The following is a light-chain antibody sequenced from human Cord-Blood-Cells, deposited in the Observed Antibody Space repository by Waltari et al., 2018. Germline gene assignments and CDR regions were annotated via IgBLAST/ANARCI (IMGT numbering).Light chain of an antibody. J-gene: IGLJ2*01. Sequence: QSALTQPASVSGSPGHSITISCTGTSSDVGSYNLVPWYQQHPGKAPTLMIYEVSKRPSGVSNRFSGSKSGNTASLTISGLQAEDEADYYCCSYAGSSTVVFGGGTKLTVL. CDR3: CSYAGSSTVV. CDR1: SSDVGSYNL. CDR2: EVS. V-gene: IGLV2-23*02.